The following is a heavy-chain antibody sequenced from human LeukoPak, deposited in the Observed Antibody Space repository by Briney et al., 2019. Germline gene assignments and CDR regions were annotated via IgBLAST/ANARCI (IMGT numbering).Heavy chain of an antibody. V-gene: IGHV1-69*01. D-gene: IGHD7-27*01. CDR2: IIPIFGTA. CDR1: GFTFSSYA. J-gene: IGHJ4*02. CDR3: ARRTGDRGFDY. Sequence: GGSLRLSCAASGFTFSSYAISWVRQAPGQGLEWMGGIIPIFGTANYAQKFQGRVTITADESTSTAYMELSSLRSEDTAVYYCARRTGDRGFDYWGQGTLVTVSS.